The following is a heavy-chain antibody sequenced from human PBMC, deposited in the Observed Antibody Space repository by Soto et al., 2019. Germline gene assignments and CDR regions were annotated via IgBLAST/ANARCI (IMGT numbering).Heavy chain of an antibody. D-gene: IGHD6-25*01. J-gene: IGHJ3*02. CDR1: GFTFPNYA. V-gene: IGHV3-23*01. CDR2: VTCRASST. CDR3: AQHLPAKKKQRLWADAVHI. Sequence: EVQLLESGGGLVKPGGSLRLSCFASGFTFPNYAMSWVRQAPGKGLEWVSVVTCRASSTDYAHSVEGPFPIARDNSRKTLFLQMNSLGAEDTAVYYCAQHLPAKKKQRLWADAVHIWGQGTMLTVSS.